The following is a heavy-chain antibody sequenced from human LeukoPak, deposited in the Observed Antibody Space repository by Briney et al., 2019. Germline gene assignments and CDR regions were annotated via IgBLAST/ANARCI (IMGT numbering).Heavy chain of an antibody. CDR3: ASGAYRDYFDY. CDR1: GFTFSSHE. CDR2: ISSRGSTI. J-gene: IGHJ4*02. D-gene: IGHD1-26*01. V-gene: IGHV3-48*03. Sequence: QSGGSLRLSCAASGFTFSSHEVNWVRRAPGKGLEWISYISSRGSTIYYADSVKGRFTISRDNAKNSLYLQMNSLRAEDTAVYYCASGAYRDYFDYWGQGTLVTVSS.